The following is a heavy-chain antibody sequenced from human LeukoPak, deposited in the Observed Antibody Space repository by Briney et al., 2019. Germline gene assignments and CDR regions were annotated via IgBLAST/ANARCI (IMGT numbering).Heavy chain of an antibody. J-gene: IGHJ3*02. CDR3: AKGRTDGWDDAFDI. CDR1: GFTFSSYG. D-gene: IGHD1-26*01. CDR2: ISYDGSNE. V-gene: IGHV3-30*18. Sequence: GGSLRLSCAASGFTFSSYGMHWVRQAPGKGLEWVAVISYDGSNEYYADSVKGRFTISRDNSKNTLYLQMNSLRAEDTAVYYCAKGRTDGWDDAFDIWGQGTMVTVSS.